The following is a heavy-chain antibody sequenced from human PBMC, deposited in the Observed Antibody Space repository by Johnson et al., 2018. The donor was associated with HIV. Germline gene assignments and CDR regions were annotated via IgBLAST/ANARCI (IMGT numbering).Heavy chain of an antibody. J-gene: IGHJ3*02. V-gene: IGHV3-7*01. CDR2: INVDGSQT. Sequence: VQLVESGGGLVQPGGSLRLSCAASGFTFSSFWMTWVRQAPGKGLEWVANINVDGSQTFYLDSVQGRFTISRDNVNNSVSLLLNSLRVEDTAVYFCARAHLIFAKNAFDIWGRGTMVTVSS. CDR3: ARAHLIFAKNAFDI. CDR1: GFTFSSFW. D-gene: IGHD3-3*02.